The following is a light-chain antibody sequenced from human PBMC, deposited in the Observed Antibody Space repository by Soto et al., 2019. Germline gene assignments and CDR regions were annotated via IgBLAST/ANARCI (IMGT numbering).Light chain of an antibody. CDR3: VLYMGSGPL. CDR2: STN. J-gene: IGLJ2*01. V-gene: IGLV8-61*01. Sequence: QAVVTQEPSFSVSPGGTVTLTCGLSSGSVSTSYYRSWYQQTPGQAPRTLIYSTNTRSSGVPDRFSGSILGNKAALTITGAQADYESDCYCVLYMGSGPLFGGGPKVTVL. CDR1: SGSVSTSYY.